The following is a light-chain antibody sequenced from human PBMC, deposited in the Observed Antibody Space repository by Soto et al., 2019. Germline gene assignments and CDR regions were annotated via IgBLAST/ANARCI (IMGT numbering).Light chain of an antibody. Sequence: DIQMTQSPSTLSASVGDRVTITCRASQSISSWLAWYQQKPGKAPKLLIYKASTLESAVPSRFSGSGSGTEFTHTINSLLPDVFATYYCQPDNSAPLTFGGGTKVEIK. V-gene: IGKV1-5*03. J-gene: IGKJ4*01. CDR1: QSISSW. CDR3: QPDNSAPLT. CDR2: KAS.